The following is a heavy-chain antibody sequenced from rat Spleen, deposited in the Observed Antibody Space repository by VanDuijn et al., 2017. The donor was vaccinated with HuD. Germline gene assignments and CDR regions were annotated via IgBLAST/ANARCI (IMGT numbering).Heavy chain of an antibody. CDR3: AREAGIPFHYFDY. CDR2: VSPTGDSI. D-gene: IGHD1-4*01. CDR1: GFTVSDYY. Sequence: EVQLVESGGGLVQPGRSLKLSCAASGFTVSDYYMAWVRQAPTKGLEWVASVSPTGDSIYYPDSVKGRFTISRDNAQDTLYLQMNSLRYEDTATYYCAREAGIPFHYFDYWGQGTLVTVSS. V-gene: IGHV5-25*01. J-gene: IGHJ3*01.